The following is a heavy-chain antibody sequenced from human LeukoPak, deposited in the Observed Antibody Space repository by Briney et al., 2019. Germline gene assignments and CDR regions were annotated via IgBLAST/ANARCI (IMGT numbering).Heavy chain of an antibody. Sequence: WALRLSCAASGFTFSSYAMHWVRQAPGKGLEWVAVISYDGSNKYYADSVKGRFTISRDNSKNTLYLQMNSLRAEDTAVYYCARDGAGVTAIPDDYYYMDVWGKGTTVTVSS. D-gene: IGHD2-21*02. V-gene: IGHV3-30*04. CDR2: ISYDGSNK. CDR1: GFTFSSYA. CDR3: ARDGAGVTAIPDDYYYMDV. J-gene: IGHJ6*03.